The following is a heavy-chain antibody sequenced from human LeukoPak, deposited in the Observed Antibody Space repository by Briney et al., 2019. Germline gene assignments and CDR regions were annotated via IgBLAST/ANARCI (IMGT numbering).Heavy chain of an antibody. V-gene: IGHV4-39*01. CDR3: ARLHYYDSSGYYYRFDY. CDR1: GGSISNSYYY. D-gene: IGHD3-22*01. Sequence: PSETLSLTCTVSGGSISNSYYYWGWIRQPPGKGLEWIGSIDYSGSTYYNPSLKSRVTISVDTSKNQFSLKLSSVTAADTAVYYCARLHYYDSSGYYYRFDYWGQGTLVTVFS. CDR2: IDYSGST. J-gene: IGHJ4*02.